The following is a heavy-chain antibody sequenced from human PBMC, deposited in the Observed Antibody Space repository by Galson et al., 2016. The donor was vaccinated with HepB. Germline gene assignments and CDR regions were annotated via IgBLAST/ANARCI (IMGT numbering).Heavy chain of an antibody. D-gene: IGHD1-1*01. J-gene: IGHJ4*02. Sequence: SVKVSCKASGYTLSTYGMHWVRQAPGQRLEWMGWINAGNGNTKYSQNFQGRVTITRDTFASTAYMELSSLRFEDTAVYYCARGVAYNWNYVDHWGQGTLVTV. V-gene: IGHV1-3*01. CDR2: INAGNGNT. CDR1: GYTLSTYG. CDR3: ARGVAYNWNYVDH.